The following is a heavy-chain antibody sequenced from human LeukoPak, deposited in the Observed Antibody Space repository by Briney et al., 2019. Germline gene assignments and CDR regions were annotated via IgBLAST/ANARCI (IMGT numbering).Heavy chain of an antibody. J-gene: IGHJ5*02. CDR3: ARDGTETAGPFDP. D-gene: IGHD1/OR15-1a*01. CDR1: GITFSSFG. V-gene: IGHV3-33*01. CDR2: IWYDGSNK. Sequence: GTSPRLSCAASGITFSSFGMHWVRQAPGKGLEWVAFIWYDGSNKFYADSVKGRFTISRDNSKNTLYLQMNSLRVEDTAVYYCARDGTETAGPFDPWGQGTLVTVSS.